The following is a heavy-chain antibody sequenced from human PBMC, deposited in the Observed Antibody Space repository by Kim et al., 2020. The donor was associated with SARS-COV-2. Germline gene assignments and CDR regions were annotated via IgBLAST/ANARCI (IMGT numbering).Heavy chain of an antibody. J-gene: IGHJ6*02. Sequence: GGSLRLSCTASGFTFGDYAMSWFRQAPGKGLEWVGFIRSKAYGGTTEYAASVKGRFTISRDDSKSIAYLQMNSLKTEDTAVYYCTRDEPGVDYYYYYGMDVWGQGTTVTVSS. CDR3: TRDEPGVDYYYYYGMDV. CDR1: GFTFGDYA. D-gene: IGHD2-15*01. CDR2: IRSKAYGGTT. V-gene: IGHV3-49*03.